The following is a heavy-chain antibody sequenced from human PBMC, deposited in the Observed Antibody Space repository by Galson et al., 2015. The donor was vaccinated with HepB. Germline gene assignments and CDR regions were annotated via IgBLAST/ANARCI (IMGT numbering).Heavy chain of an antibody. V-gene: IGHV3-53*01. D-gene: IGHD4-17*01. CDR3: ATEANGDYYFDH. J-gene: IGHJ4*02. CDR1: GFTVSNIY. CDR2: IFGAGKA. Sequence: SLRLSCAASGFTVSNIYMHWVRQAPGKGLEWVSHIFGAGKALYADSMRGRFTISSDISKNTVYLQMNSLRTEDTAIYYCATEANGDYYFDHWGQGTLVTVSS.